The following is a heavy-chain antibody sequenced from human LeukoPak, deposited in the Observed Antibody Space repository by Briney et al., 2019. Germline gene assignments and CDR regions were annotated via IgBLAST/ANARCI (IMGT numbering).Heavy chain of an antibody. D-gene: IGHD2-2*01. CDR2: ISGSGGST. CDR3: AKSAARIHIVVVPATDY. V-gene: IGHV3-23*01. CDR1: GFTFSSYA. Sequence: GGSLRLSCAASGFTFSSYAMSWVRQAPGKGLEWASAISGSGGSTYYADSVKGRFAISRDNSKNTLYLQMNSLRAEDTAVYYCAKSAARIHIVVVPATDYWGQGTLVTVSS. J-gene: IGHJ4*02.